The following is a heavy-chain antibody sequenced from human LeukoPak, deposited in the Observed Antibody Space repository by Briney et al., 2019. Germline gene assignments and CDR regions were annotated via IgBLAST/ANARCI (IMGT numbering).Heavy chain of an antibody. J-gene: IGHJ5*02. V-gene: IGHV4-59*02. CDR1: GGSVNSYY. Sequence: SETLSLTCTVSGGSVNSYYWSWIRQPPGKGLEWIGYIYYTGATNYNPSLKSRVTVSIDTSKNQFSLKLSSVTAADTAVYYCARDRGWFDPWGQGTLVTVSS. CDR3: ARDRGWFDP. CDR2: IYYTGAT.